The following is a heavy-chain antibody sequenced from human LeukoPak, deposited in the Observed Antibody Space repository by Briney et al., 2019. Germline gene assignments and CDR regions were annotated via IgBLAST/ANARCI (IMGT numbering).Heavy chain of an antibody. CDR3: AKRLLRDYGGHGAFDI. D-gene: IGHD4/OR15-4a*01. Sequence: GASVKVSCKASGYTFTSYDINSLRQATGQGLEWMGWMNPNSGNTGYAQKFQGRVTMTRNTSISTAYMELSSLRSEDTAVYYCAKRLLRDYGGHGAFDIWGQGTMVTVSS. CDR2: MNPNSGNT. V-gene: IGHV1-8*01. CDR1: GYTFTSYD. J-gene: IGHJ3*02.